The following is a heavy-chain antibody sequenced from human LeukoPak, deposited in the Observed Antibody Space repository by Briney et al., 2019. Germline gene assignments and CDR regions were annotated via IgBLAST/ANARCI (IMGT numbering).Heavy chain of an antibody. CDR2: ISGSGGST. J-gene: IGHJ4*02. V-gene: IGHV3-23*01. D-gene: IGHD3-22*01. Sequence: GGSLRLSCAASGFTFSSYAMSWVRQAPGKGLEWVSAISGSGGSTYYADSVKGRFTISRDNSKNTLYLQMNSLRAEDTAVYYCAKRGKDYYDSSGYYSYWGQGTLVTVSS. CDR1: GFTFSSYA. CDR3: AKRGKDYYDSSGYYSY.